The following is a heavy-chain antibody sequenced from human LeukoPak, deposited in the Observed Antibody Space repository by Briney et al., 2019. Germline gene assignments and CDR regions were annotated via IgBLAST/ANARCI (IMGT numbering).Heavy chain of an antibody. CDR2: ISGTGGRT. J-gene: IGHJ6*03. Sequence: GGSLRLSCAASGFTFSSYAMNWVRQAPGKGLEWVSVISGTGGRTYYADSVKGRFTISRDNSKNSLYLQMNSLKTEDTAVYYCARGRPLGYCSGGSCYGNSDYYYYYYMDVWGKGTTVTVSS. D-gene: IGHD2-15*01. V-gene: IGHV3-23*01. CDR1: GFTFSSYA. CDR3: ARGRPLGYCSGGSCYGNSDYYYYYYMDV.